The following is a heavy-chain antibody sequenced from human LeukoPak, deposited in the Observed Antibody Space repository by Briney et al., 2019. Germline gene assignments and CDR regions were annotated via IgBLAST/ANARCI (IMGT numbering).Heavy chain of an antibody. CDR1: GFTFRSYT. D-gene: IGHD3-22*01. J-gene: IGHJ4*02. Sequence: GGSLRLSCAASGFTFRSYTMNWVRQAPGKGLEWVSSITSSGSYIYYADSVRGRFTISRDNAKNSLFLQMNSLRAEDTAVYYCARGPFGPVTMTVVGIPNSAPDYWGRGTLVTVSS. CDR3: ARGPFGPVTMTVVGIPNSAPDY. CDR2: ITSSGSYI. V-gene: IGHV3-21*01.